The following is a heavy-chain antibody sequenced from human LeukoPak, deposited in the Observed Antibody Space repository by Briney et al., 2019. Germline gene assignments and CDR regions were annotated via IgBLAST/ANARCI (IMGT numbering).Heavy chain of an antibody. CDR1: GFTFSDYG. Sequence: PGGSLRLSCAASGFTFSDYGMYWVRQAPGKGLEHVSGISSNGIYTYYANSVKGRFTISRDNSKNTLYLQMGSLRAEDMAVYYCARGPTVITFNAFDVWGQGTTVTVSS. J-gene: IGHJ3*01. CDR2: ISSNGIYT. CDR3: ARGPTVITFNAFDV. V-gene: IGHV3-64*01. D-gene: IGHD4-17*01.